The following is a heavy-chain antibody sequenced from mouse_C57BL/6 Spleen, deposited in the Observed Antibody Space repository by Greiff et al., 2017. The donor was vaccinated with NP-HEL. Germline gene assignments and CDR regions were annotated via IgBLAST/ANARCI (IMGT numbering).Heavy chain of an antibody. V-gene: IGHV3-6*01. Sequence: EVKLVESGPGLVKPSQSLSLTCSVTGYSITSGYYWNWIRQFPGNKLEWMGYISYDGSNNYNPSLKNRISITRDTSKNQFFLKLNSVTTEDTATYYCARATVVANWYFDVWGTGTTVTVSS. CDR2: ISYDGSN. CDR1: GYSITSGYY. D-gene: IGHD1-1*01. J-gene: IGHJ1*03. CDR3: ARATVVANWYFDV.